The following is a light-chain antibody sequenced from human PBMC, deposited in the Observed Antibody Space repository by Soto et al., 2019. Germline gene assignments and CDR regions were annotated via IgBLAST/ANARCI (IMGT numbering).Light chain of an antibody. Sequence: EIVLTQSPATLSLSQVERATLSFGASQALRSSYLAWYQQKPGLAPRLLIYATSSRATGIPDRFSGGGSGTDFTLTINKLEPEDFAVYYCQQYGTSPRSITFGQGTRLEIK. CDR2: ATS. CDR3: QQYGTSPRSIT. CDR1: QALRSSY. V-gene: IGKV3D-20*01. J-gene: IGKJ5*01.